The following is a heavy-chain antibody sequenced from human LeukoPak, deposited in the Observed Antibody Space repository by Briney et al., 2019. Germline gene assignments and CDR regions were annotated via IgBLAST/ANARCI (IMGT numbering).Heavy chain of an antibody. CDR2: ITPLLDIT. D-gene: IGHD2-2*01. CDR3: ATDGPAAMGADYLYGLDV. J-gene: IGHJ6*02. CDR1: GGTLSNYG. Sequence: SVKVSCKASGGTLSNYGISWVRQAPGQGLEWMGRITPLLDITTYAERFQGRVTITADKSTSTAYMEVSSLRSEDTAVYYCATDGPAAMGADYLYGLDVWGQGTTVTVSS. V-gene: IGHV1-69*04.